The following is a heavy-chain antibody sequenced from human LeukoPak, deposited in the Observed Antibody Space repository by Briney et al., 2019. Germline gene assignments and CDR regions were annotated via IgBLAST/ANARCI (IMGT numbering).Heavy chain of an antibody. CDR3: ARDEYYDILPFSDY. Sequence: VASVKVSCKASGYTFTGYYMHWVRQAPGQGLEWMGWINPNSGGTNYAQKFQGRVTMTRDTSISTAYMELSRLRSDDTAVYYCARDEYYDILPFSDYWGQGTLVTVSS. D-gene: IGHD3-9*01. J-gene: IGHJ4*02. V-gene: IGHV1-2*02. CDR1: GYTFTGYY. CDR2: INPNSGGT.